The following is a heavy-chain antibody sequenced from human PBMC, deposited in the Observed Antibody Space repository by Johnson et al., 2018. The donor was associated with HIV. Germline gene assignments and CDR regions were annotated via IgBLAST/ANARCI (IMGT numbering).Heavy chain of an antibody. CDR2: IQWNGGNT. D-gene: IGHD4-23*01. J-gene: IGHJ3*02. CDR3: VRVGAKGRGLSGGLEI. Sequence: QVQLVESGGGVVQPGGSLRLSCAASGFTFSSYCMHWVRQAPGKGLEWVALIQWNGGNTDYADSVKGRFTISRDNAKKHLYLQMNSLRTVDTAVYYCVRVGAKGRGLSGGLEIWGQGTMVTVSS. CDR1: GFTFSSYC. V-gene: IGHV3-30*02.